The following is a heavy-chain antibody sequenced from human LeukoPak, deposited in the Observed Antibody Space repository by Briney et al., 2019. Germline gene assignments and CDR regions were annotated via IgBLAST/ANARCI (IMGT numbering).Heavy chain of an antibody. CDR1: GSTFSSYW. CDR3: ARALVAGVTLNALDI. D-gene: IGHD2-15*01. J-gene: IGHJ3*02. CDR2: IKYDGSST. V-gene: IGHV3-74*01. Sequence: PGGSLRLSCAASGSTFSSYWMHWVRQAPGKGLVWVARIKYDGSSTNYADSVKGRFTISRDNAKKTLYVQMNSLRAEDTAVYYCARALVAGVTLNALDIWGQGTMVTVSS.